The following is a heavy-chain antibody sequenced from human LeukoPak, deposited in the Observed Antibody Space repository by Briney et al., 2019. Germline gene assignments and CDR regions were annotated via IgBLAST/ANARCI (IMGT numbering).Heavy chain of an antibody. CDR3: ARHKLDTLLGALAKGGFMDV. CDR1: GYSFTSYW. D-gene: IGHD3-16*01. J-gene: IGHJ6*03. Sequence: GEFLKISCKGSGYSFTSYWIGWVRPMPGKGLEWMGNIYPGDSYTRYSQSFQGQVTISADKSISTAYLQWSSLKASDTAMYYCARHKLDTLLGALAKGGFMDVWGKGTTVTVSS. CDR2: IYPGDSYT. V-gene: IGHV5-51*01.